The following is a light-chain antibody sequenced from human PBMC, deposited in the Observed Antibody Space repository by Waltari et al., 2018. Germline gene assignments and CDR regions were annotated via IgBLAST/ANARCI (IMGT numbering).Light chain of an antibody. CDR2: SNN. J-gene: IGLJ3*02. CDR1: RPNTRSTK. V-gene: IGLV1-44*01. CDR3: AAWDDSLSGPV. Sequence: QSVLTQPPSASGTPGQRVTIHCSGSRPNTRSTKVTGYQQHPGTAPKLLIYSNNHRPSGVPARFSGSKSGTSASLAISGLQSEDAADYYCAAWDDSLSGPVFGGGTKLAVL.